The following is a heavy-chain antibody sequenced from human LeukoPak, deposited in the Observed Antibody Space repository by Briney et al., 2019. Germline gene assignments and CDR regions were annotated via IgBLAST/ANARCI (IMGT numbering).Heavy chain of an antibody. CDR1: GFTFSDYY. D-gene: IGHD2-8*01. CDR3: ARARFTKDY. Sequence: GGSLRPSCAASGFTFSDYYMSWIRQAPGKGLEWVSYISRSGSSTYYADSVKGRFTISRDNAKNSLYLQMNSLGAEDTAVYYCARARFTKDYWGQGTLVTVSS. J-gene: IGHJ4*02. CDR2: ISRSGSST. V-gene: IGHV3-11*01.